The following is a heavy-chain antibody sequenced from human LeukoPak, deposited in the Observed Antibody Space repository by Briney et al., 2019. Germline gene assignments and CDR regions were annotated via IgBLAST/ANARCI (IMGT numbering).Heavy chain of an antibody. CDR1: GFTFSSYA. J-gene: IGHJ3*02. V-gene: IGHV3-23*01. CDR3: AKDHYVSGRYDAFDI. Sequence: GGSLRLSCAASGFTFSSYAMSWVRQAPGEGLEWVSSITTCGGSTYYADSVKGRFTISRDNAKNTLYLQMNSLRAEDTAVYYCAKDHYVSGRYDAFDIWGQGTMVTVSS. CDR2: ITTCGGST. D-gene: IGHD3-10*01.